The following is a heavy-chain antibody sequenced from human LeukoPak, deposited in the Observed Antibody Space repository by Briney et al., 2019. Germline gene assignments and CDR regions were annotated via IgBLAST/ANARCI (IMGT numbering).Heavy chain of an antibody. CDR3: AKASTNWGKFYLDY. Sequence: VASVKVSCKASGGTFSSYAISWVRQAPGQGLEWMGRIIPILGIANYAQKFQGRVTITADKSTSTAYMELSSLRSEDTAVYYCAKASTNWGKFYLDYWGQGTLVTVSS. D-gene: IGHD7-27*01. V-gene: IGHV1-69*04. J-gene: IGHJ4*02. CDR1: GGTFSSYA. CDR2: IIPILGIA.